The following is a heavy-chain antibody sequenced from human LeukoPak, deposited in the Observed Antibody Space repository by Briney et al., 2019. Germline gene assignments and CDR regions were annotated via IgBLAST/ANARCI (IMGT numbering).Heavy chain of an antibody. CDR3: AKRGVRSYDSSAKLRGLDY. D-gene: IGHD3-22*01. Sequence: GVSLRLSCGASGFTFSSYGMHGVRQAPGRGLEWVAVIRYDGSNKYYADSVKGGFTISRDNSKNTLYVQKNSVRAEDTAVYYCAKRGVRSYDSSAKLRGLDYWGQGTLVTVSS. CDR1: GFTFSSYG. V-gene: IGHV3-30*02. CDR2: IRYDGSNK. J-gene: IGHJ4*02.